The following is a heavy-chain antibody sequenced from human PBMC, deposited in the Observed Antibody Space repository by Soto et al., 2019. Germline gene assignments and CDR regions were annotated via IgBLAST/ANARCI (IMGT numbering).Heavy chain of an antibody. J-gene: IGHJ5*02. CDR3: ARAGGGSGARLLWFGELHRNNWFDP. D-gene: IGHD3-10*01. V-gene: IGHV1-8*01. CDR2: MNPNSGNT. Sequence: ASVKVSCKASGYTFTSYDINWVRQATGQGLEWMGWMNPNSGNTGYAQKFQGRVTMTRNTSISTAYMELSSLRSEDTAVYYCARAGGGSGARLLWFGELHRNNWFDPWGQGTLVTVSS. CDR1: GYTFTSYD.